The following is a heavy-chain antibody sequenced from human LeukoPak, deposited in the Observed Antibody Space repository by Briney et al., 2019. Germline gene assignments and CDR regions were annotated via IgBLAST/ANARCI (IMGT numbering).Heavy chain of an antibody. CDR3: AVGVVYLRGGAEAFDI. J-gene: IGHJ3*02. CDR1: GVSISSSNW. V-gene: IGHV4-4*02. D-gene: IGHD2-15*01. Sequence: SETLSLTCAVSGVSISSSNWWSWVRQPPGKGLEWIGEIYHSGSTNHNPSLKSRVTISVDKSKNQFSLKLSSVTAADTAVYYCAVGVVYLRGGAEAFDIWGQGTMVTVSS. CDR2: IYHSGST.